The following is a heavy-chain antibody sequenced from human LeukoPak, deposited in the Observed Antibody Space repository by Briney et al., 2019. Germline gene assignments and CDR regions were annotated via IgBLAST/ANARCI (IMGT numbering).Heavy chain of an antibody. J-gene: IGHJ4*02. CDR1: GFTFSSYW. V-gene: IGHV3-74*01. CDR3: ARGIENYYDSSGSDY. D-gene: IGHD3-22*01. CDR2: INSDGSST. Sequence: GGSLRLSCAASGFTFSSYWMHWVRQAPGKGLVWVSRINSDGSSTSYADSVKGRFTISRDNAKNTLYLQMNSLRAEDTAVYYCARGIENYYDSSGSDYWGQGTLVTVSS.